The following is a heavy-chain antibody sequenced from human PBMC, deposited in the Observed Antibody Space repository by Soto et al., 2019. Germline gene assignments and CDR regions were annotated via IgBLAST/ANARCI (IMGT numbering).Heavy chain of an antibody. J-gene: IGHJ3*02. Sequence: EVQLLESGGGLVQPGGSLTVSFAASGFTFNSYAMNWVRQAPGKGLEWVSCISTSGGSTHYADSVKGRFSISRDNSKNRLYLQMNSLRAEDTAVYYCAKDGGYGTFDIWGQGTMVTVSS. CDR2: ISTSGGST. V-gene: IGHV3-23*01. D-gene: IGHD4-17*01. CDR3: AKDGGYGTFDI. CDR1: GFTFNSYA.